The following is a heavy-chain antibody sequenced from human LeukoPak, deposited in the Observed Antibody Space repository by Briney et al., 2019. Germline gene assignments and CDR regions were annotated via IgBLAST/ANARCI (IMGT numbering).Heavy chain of an antibody. CDR3: AHYGDYRFLYYFDY. D-gene: IGHD4-11*01. CDR2: TYWNADN. Sequence: SGPTLVKPPQTLTLTCTFPGFSLTTRGVGVGWIRQPPGTALERLALTYWNADNRYSPSLKSRLTITKDTSKNQVLLTMANMGLVDTATYYCAHYGDYRFLYYFDYWGQGTLVTVSS. CDR1: GFSLTTRGVG. V-gene: IGHV2-5*01. J-gene: IGHJ4*02.